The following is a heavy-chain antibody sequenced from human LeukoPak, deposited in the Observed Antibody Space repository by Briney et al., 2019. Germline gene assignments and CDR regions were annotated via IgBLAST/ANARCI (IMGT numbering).Heavy chain of an antibody. CDR3: ARGRGYSSSWYFY. CDR1: GGSFSGYY. J-gene: IGHJ4*02. Sequence: PSETLSLTCAVYGGSFSGYYWSWIRQPPGKGLEWIGEINHSGSTNYNLSLKSRVTISVDTSKNQFSLKLSSVTAADTAVYYCARGRGYSSSWYFYWGQGTLVTVSS. CDR2: INHSGST. V-gene: IGHV4-34*01. D-gene: IGHD6-13*01.